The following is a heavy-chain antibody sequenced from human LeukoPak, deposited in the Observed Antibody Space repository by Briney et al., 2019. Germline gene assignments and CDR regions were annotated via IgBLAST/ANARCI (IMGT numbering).Heavy chain of an antibody. CDR1: VGSVSSGSYY. CDR2: IYYSGST. D-gene: IGHD3-9*01. Sequence: PSETLSLTCTVSVGSVSSGSYYWSWIRQPPGKGLEWMGYIYYSGSTNYNPSLKSRVSISVDTSKNHFSLKLSSVTAAYTAVYNCARLPYYDILTGYIDYWGQGTLVTVSS. J-gene: IGHJ4*02. CDR3: ARLPYYDILTGYIDY. V-gene: IGHV4-61*03.